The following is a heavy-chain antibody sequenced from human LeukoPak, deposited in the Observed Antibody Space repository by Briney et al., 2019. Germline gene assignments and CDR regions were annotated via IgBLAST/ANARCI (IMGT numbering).Heavy chain of an antibody. J-gene: IGHJ4*02. V-gene: IGHV1-3*01. CDR3: ARDDCGDTCYPGGY. Sequence: ASVKVSCKASGYIFSRYVVHWVRQAPGQRPEWMGWINAGNGSTKYSQNFQGRVTITWDRSANTAYMELSSLTSEDTALYYCARDDCGDTCYPGGYWGQGALVTVSS. CDR1: GYIFSRYV. D-gene: IGHD2-21*01. CDR2: INAGNGST.